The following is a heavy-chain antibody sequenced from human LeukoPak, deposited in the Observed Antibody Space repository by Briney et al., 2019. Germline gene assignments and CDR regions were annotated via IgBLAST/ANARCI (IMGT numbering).Heavy chain of an antibody. J-gene: IGHJ4*02. CDR3: ARGRISGPSFGY. D-gene: IGHD3-10*01. CDR1: GGSFSGYY. CDR2: INHSGST. Sequence: SETLSLTCAVYGGSFSGYYWSWIRQPPGKGLEWIGEINHSGSTNYNPSLKSRVTISVDTSKNQFSLKLSSVTAADTAVYYCARGRISGPSFGYWGQGTLVTVSS. V-gene: IGHV4-34*01.